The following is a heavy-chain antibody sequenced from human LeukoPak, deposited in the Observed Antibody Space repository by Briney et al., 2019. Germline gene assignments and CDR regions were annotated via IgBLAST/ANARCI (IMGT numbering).Heavy chain of an antibody. D-gene: IGHD2-2*01. V-gene: IGHV4-30-2*01. CDR2: IYHSGST. J-gene: IGHJ5*02. CDR1: GVSISSGGYS. CDR3: ARGVGHPRDNWFDR. Sequence: QPSQTLSLTCAVSGVSISSGGYSWSWLRQPPGKGLEWIGYIYHSGSTYYHPSLKSRVTISVDRSKNQFSLKLSSVTAADTAVYYCARGVGHPRDNWFDRWGQGTLVTVSS.